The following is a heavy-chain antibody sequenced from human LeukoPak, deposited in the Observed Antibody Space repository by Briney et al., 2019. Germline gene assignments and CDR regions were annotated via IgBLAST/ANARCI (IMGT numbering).Heavy chain of an antibody. CDR3: AGRGSGSYFDY. CDR2: ISGSGGSM. Sequence: PGGSLRLSCAASGFTFPNYGMNWVRQAPGKGLEWVSTISGSGGSMYYADSVKGRFTISRDNSKNTLYLQMHSLRAEDTAVYYCAGRGSGSYFDYWGQGTLVTVSS. V-gene: IGHV3-23*01. J-gene: IGHJ4*02. CDR1: GFTFPNYG. D-gene: IGHD3-10*01.